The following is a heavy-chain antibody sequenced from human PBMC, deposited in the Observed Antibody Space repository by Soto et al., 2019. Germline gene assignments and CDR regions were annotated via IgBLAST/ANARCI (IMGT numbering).Heavy chain of an antibody. CDR3: ARERYSYGPDAFDI. Sequence: GGSLRLSCAASGFTFSGYWMSWVRQAPGKGLEWVANIKQDGSEKYYVDSVKGRFTISRDNAKNSLYLQMNSLRAEDTAVYYCARERYSYGPDAFDIWGQGTMVTVSS. V-gene: IGHV3-7*01. CDR2: IKQDGSEK. D-gene: IGHD5-18*01. J-gene: IGHJ3*02. CDR1: GFTFSGYW.